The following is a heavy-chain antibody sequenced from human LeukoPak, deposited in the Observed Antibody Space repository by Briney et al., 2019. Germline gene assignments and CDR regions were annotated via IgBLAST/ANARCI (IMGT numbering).Heavy chain of an antibody. J-gene: IGHJ6*02. V-gene: IGHV3-30*18. CDR3: AKGIAVAGTWYYYGMDV. Sequence: PGGSLRLSCAASGITFSSYGMHWVRQAPGKGLEWVAVISYDGSKKYYADSVKGRFTISRDDSKNTLYLQMNNLRAEDTAVYYCAKGIAVAGTWYYYGMDVWGQGTTVTVSS. CDR1: GITFSSYG. CDR2: ISYDGSKK. D-gene: IGHD6-19*01.